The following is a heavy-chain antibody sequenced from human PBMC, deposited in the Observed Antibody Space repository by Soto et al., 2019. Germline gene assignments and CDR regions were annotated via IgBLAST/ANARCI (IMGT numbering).Heavy chain of an antibody. J-gene: IGHJ4*02. CDR3: ARETYYYDSSGYYDWDY. CDR2: IYYSGST. V-gene: IGHV4-39*02. CDR1: GGSISSSSYY. Sequence: SETLSLTCTVSGGSISSSSYYWGWIRQPPGKGLEWIGSIYYSGSTYYNPSLKSRVTISVDTSKNQFSLKLSSVTAADTAVYYCARETYYYDSSGYYDWDYWGQGTLVT. D-gene: IGHD3-22*01.